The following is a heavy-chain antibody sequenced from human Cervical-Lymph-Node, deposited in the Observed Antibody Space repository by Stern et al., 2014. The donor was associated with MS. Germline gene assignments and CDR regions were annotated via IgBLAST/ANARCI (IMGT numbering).Heavy chain of an antibody. J-gene: IGHJ6*02. D-gene: IGHD2-2*01. CDR2: INVYSGNL. V-gene: IGHV1-18*01. CDR3: ARDDCSCTSCYYPGYDGMDV. CDR1: GYNFNNYG. Sequence: VPLVESGAEVKKPGASVKVSCKASGYNFNNYGTSWVRQAPGKGLEWMGWINVYSGNLNYAHRFHGRVTMTTDTSTSTAYMELRSRRSDDTAVYYCARDDCSCTSCYYPGYDGMDVWGQGTTVTVSS.